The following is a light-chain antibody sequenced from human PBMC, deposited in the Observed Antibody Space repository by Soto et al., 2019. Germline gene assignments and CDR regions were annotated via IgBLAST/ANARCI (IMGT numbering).Light chain of an antibody. CDR1: QSISSY. CDR3: QQLFMYPPT. J-gene: IGKJ3*01. V-gene: IGKV1-39*01. CDR2: AAS. Sequence: DVQMTQSPSARASSLGERGTSTCRASQSISSYLTWYQQKPGKAPKLLIYAASSLHSGVPSRFSGSGSGTDFTLTVSSLQPEDFATYYCQQLFMYPPTFGPGTKVDI.